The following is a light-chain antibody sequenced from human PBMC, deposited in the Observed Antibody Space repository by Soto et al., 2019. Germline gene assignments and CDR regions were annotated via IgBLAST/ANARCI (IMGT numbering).Light chain of an antibody. CDR1: QSVSSSY. V-gene: IGKV3-20*01. CDR3: QQYGSSLSWT. Sequence: EIVLTQSPGTLSFSPGERATLSCRAIQSVSSSYLAWYQQKPGQAPRLLIYGASSRATGIPDRFSGSGSGTDFTLTISRLEPEDFAVYYCQQYGSSLSWTFGQGTKVDI. CDR2: GAS. J-gene: IGKJ1*01.